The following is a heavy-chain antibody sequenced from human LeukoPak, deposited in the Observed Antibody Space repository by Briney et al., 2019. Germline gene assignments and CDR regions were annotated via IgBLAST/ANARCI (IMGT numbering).Heavy chain of an antibody. V-gene: IGHV1-69*13. CDR2: IIPIFGTA. J-gene: IGHJ2*01. CDR3: ARGSQLNWYFDL. CDR1: GYTFTGYY. Sequence: SVKVSCKASGYTFTGYYMHWVRQAPGQGLEWMGGIIPIFGTASYTQKFQGRVTITADESTSTAYMAVNSLRSEDTAMYYCARGSQLNWYFDLWGRGTLVTVSS. D-gene: IGHD2-2*01.